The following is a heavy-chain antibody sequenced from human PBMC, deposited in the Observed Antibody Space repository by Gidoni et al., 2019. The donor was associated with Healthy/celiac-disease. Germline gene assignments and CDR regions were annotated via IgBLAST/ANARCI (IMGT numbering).Heavy chain of an antibody. Sequence: QLQSVQSGAEVNKPGASVKVSSKASGYNFPSYDINWVREATGQGLEWMGWMNPNSGNTGYAKKFQGRGTMTRNTSISTAYMELSSLRSEDTAVYYCARRGSSMARGFFDYWGQGTLVTVSS. CDR2: MNPNSGNT. D-gene: IGHD6-6*01. V-gene: IGHV1-8*01. J-gene: IGHJ4*02. CDR1: GYNFPSYD. CDR3: ARRGSSMARGFFDY.